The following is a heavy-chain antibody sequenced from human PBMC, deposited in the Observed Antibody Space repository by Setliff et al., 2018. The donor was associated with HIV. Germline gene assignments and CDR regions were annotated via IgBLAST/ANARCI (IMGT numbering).Heavy chain of an antibody. CDR2: VYHSGTT. V-gene: IGHV4-38-2*01. Sequence: SETLSLTCAVSGYSISTAYYWGWIRQPPGKGLEWIGSVYHSGTTYYNPSLKGRVTISVDMSNNQFSLNLTSVTAADTAVYYCARSKTFYDFWGGYYTHGAFKIWGLGTMVTVSS. D-gene: IGHD3-3*01. CDR3: ARSKTFYDFWGGYYTHGAFKI. J-gene: IGHJ3*02. CDR1: GYSISTAYY.